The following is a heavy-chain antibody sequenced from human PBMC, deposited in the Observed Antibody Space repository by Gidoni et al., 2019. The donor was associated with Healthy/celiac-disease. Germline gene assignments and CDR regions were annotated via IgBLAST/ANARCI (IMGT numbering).Heavy chain of an antibody. Sequence: QVQLVQSGAEVKKPGSSVKVSCKASGVTFSRYAISWVRQSPGQGLVWMGGIIPIFGTANYAQKFQGRVTITADKSTSTAYMELSSLRSEDTAVYYCASRRGYSGYETNYYYYYGMDVWGQGTTVTVSS. CDR1: GVTFSRYA. J-gene: IGHJ6*02. D-gene: IGHD5-12*01. V-gene: IGHV1-69*06. CDR2: IIPIFGTA. CDR3: ASRRGYSGYETNYYYYYGMDV.